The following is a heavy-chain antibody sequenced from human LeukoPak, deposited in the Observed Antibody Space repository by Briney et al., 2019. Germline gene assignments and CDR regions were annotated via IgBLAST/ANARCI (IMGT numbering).Heavy chain of an antibody. J-gene: IGHJ5*02. D-gene: IGHD3-10*01. Sequence: GESLKISCKGSGYNFTNHWIGWVRQMPGKGLEWMGIIYPGDSDTRYSPAFQGQVTISVDKSISTAYLQRTSLKASDTAMYYCARNYYDSGSYYFSIGLKYNWFDPWGQGTLVTVSS. V-gene: IGHV5-51*01. CDR1: GYNFTNHW. CDR3: ARNYYDSGSYYFSIGLKYNWFDP. CDR2: IYPGDSDT.